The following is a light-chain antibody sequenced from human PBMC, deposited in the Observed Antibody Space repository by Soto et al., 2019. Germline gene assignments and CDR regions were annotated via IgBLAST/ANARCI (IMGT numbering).Light chain of an antibody. CDR2: STN. CDR1: SGSVSTTYY. J-gene: IGLJ2*01. V-gene: IGLV8-61*01. CDR3: MLYMASGYVV. Sequence: QAVVTQEPSFSVSPGGTVTLTCGLSSGSVSTTYYPSWYQQTPDQAPRTLIYSTNTRSSGVPDRFSGSILGNKAALTITGAQAAHESAYYCMLYMASGYVVFGGRTKLTVL.